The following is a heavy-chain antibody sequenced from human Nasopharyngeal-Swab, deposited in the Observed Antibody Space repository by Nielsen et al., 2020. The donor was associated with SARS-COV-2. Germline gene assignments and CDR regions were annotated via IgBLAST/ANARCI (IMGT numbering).Heavy chain of an antibody. Sequence: ASVKVSCKASGYTFTDYYMHWVRHAAAEGGEYMGRINPHSGDTNFAQKFQGRVIVTRDTSINTAYMELSSLRFDDTAVYYCARDDGDVPGMTGSGPPGGYWGQGTLVTVSS. D-gene: IGHD1-14*01. CDR2: INPHSGDT. CDR3: ARDDGDVPGMTGSGPPGGY. J-gene: IGHJ4*02. CDR1: GYTFTDYY. V-gene: IGHV1-2*06.